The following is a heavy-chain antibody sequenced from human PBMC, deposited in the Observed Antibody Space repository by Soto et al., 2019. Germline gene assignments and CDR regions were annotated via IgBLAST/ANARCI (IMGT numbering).Heavy chain of an antibody. CDR2: IKQDGSEK. Sequence: EVQLVESGGGLVQPGGSLRLSCAASRFTFSNYWMSWVRQAPGKGLEWVANIKQDGSEKYYVDSVKGRFTISRDNAKNSLYLQMNSLRAEDTAVYYCVREVMDFWGQGTTVTVSS. J-gene: IGHJ6*02. CDR3: VREVMDF. CDR1: RFTFSNYW. V-gene: IGHV3-7*04.